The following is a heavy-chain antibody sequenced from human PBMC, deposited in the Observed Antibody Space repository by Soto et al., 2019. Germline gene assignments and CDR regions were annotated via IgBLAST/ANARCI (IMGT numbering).Heavy chain of an antibody. J-gene: IGHJ4*02. CDR2: ISYDGSNK. D-gene: IGHD2-15*01. CDR1: GFTFSSYG. Sequence: GGSLRLSCAASGFTFSSYGMHWVRQAPGKGLEWVAVISYDGSNKYYADSVKGRFTISRDNSKNTLYLQMNSLRAEDTAVYYCAKDQWVVVVAATFDYWGQGTLVTVSS. CDR3: AKDQWVVVVAATFDY. V-gene: IGHV3-30*18.